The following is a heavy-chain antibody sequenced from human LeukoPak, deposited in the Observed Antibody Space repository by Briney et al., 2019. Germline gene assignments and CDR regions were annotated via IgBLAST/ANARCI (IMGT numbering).Heavy chain of an antibody. V-gene: IGHV4-31*11. Sequence: PSQTLCLTCAVPGGSISSGGYYWSCVRQHPGKGLEWIAYIYYSGSTYYNPSLKSRVTISVDTSKNQFSLKLSSVTAADTAVYYCARVKRDYGDQHFDYWGQGTLVTVSS. D-gene: IGHD4-17*01. CDR1: GGSISSGGYY. J-gene: IGHJ4*02. CDR3: ARVKRDYGDQHFDY. CDR2: IYYSGST.